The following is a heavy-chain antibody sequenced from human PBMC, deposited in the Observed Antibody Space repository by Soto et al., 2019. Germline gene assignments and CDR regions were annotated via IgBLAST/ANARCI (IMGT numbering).Heavy chain of an antibody. CDR1: GDSISNYY. V-gene: IGHV4-59*12. D-gene: IGHD2-2*01. Sequence: PSETLSLTCSVSGDSISNYYWSWIRQPPGKGLDWIGYIYYSGSTSYNPSLKSRVTISVDTSKNQFSLKLSSVTAADTAVYYCASGLSHYYYYGMDVWGQGTTVTVS. CDR3: ASGLSHYYYYGMDV. J-gene: IGHJ6*02. CDR2: IYYSGST.